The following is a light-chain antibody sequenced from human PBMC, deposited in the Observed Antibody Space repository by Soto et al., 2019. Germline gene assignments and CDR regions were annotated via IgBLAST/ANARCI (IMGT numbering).Light chain of an antibody. CDR3: CSYAGSSTFV. V-gene: IGLV2-23*02. J-gene: IGLJ1*01. CDR1: SSYVGSYNL. CDR2: EVS. Sequence: QPALNQPASVSGSPGRSITISCTGTSSYVGSYNLVSWYQQHPGKAPKLMIYEVSKRPSGVSNRFSGSKSGNTASLTISGLQAEDEADYYCCSYAGSSTFVFGTGTKVTVL.